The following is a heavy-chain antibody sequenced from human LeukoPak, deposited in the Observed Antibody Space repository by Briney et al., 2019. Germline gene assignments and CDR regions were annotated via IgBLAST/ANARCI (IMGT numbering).Heavy chain of an antibody. D-gene: IGHD2-2*01. CDR1: GGSISSYY. CDR3: ARYLGYCSSTSCYAFDI. CDR2: IYYSGST. V-gene: IGHV4-59*01. Sequence: KASETLSLTCTVSGGSISSYYWSWIRQPPGKGLEWIGYIYYSGSTNYNPSLKSRVTISVDTSKNQFSLKLSSVTAADTAVYYCARYLGYCSSTSCYAFDIWGQGTMVTVSS. J-gene: IGHJ3*02.